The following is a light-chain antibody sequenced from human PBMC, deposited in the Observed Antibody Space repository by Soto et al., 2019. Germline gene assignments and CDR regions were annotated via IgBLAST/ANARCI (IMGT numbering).Light chain of an antibody. J-gene: IGLJ1*01. V-gene: IGLV2-23*01. Sequence: QSALAQPASVSGSPGQSITISCSGSISDVGSSGPVSWYQHHPGQVPKLIIYEGSRRPSGVSSRFSGSKTGNTASLTITGLQAEDEANYYCCSYVGARTYVFGAGTKATVL. CDR3: CSYVGARTYV. CDR2: EGS. CDR1: ISDVGSSGP.